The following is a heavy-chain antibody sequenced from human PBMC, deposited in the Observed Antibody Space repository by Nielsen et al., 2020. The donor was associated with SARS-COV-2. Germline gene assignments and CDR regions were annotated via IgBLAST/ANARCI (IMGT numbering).Heavy chain of an antibody. D-gene: IGHD1-26*01. CDR1: GGTFSSYA. Sequence: ASVKVSCKASGGTFSSYAISWVRQAPGQRLEWMGWINAGNGNTKYSQKFQGRVTITRDTSASTAYMELSSLRSEDTAVYYCARDLGSYLFDYWGQGTLVTVSS. CDR3: ARDLGSYLFDY. CDR2: INAGNGNT. J-gene: IGHJ4*02. V-gene: IGHV1-3*01.